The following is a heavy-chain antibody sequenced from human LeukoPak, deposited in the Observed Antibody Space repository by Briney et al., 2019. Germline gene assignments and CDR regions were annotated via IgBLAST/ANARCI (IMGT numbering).Heavy chain of an antibody. D-gene: IGHD2-8*01. V-gene: IGHV4-59*01. CDR2: TYYSGST. J-gene: IGHJ6*02. CDR1: GGSITQTNY. Sequence: SETLSLTCDVSGGSITQTNYWTWVRQPPGKGLEWIGYTYYSGSTYYNPSLKSRVTISVDTSKNQFSLKLNSVTAADTAVYYCARDEMGDVWGQGTTVTVSS. CDR3: ARDEMGDV.